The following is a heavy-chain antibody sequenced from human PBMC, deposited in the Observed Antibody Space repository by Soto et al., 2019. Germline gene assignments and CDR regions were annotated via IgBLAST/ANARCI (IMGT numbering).Heavy chain of an antibody. Sequence: SETLSLTCSVSGGSISRYYWSWIRQPPGRGLEWIGYAYYSGDTGYNPSLQSRVTMAVDTSKNQVSLKLTSVTAADTAVYYCARDRSTYGGGGTGEVKENWFDPWGQGALVTVSS. CDR1: GGSISRYY. CDR3: ARDRSTYGGGGTGEVKENWFDP. V-gene: IGHV4-59*01. J-gene: IGHJ5*02. CDR2: AYYSGDT. D-gene: IGHD2-8*01.